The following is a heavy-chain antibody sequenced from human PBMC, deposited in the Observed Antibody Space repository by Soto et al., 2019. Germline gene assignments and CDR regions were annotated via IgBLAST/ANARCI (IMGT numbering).Heavy chain of an antibody. CDR3: ASDLSGRADV. CDR2: MNEDGGTT. V-gene: IGHV3-74*01. J-gene: IGHJ6*02. D-gene: IGHD3-10*01. Sequence: PXGSLGLSCAASGFTFSSYWMHWVRQAPGKGLVWVSRMNEDGGTTDYADSVKGRFTISRDNAKNTLYLQMNSLRVEDTAVYYCASDLSGRADVWGQGTTVTVSS. CDR1: GFTFSSYW.